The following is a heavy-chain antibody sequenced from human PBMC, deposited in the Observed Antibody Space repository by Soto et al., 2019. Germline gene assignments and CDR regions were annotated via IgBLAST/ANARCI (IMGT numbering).Heavy chain of an antibody. CDR3: AGSPDSSGYFGRLLYYFDY. CDR1: GYSISSSKY. CDR2: MYHSGST. D-gene: IGHD3-22*01. Sequence: SGTLSLSCDVSGYSISSSKYWVWIRPPPGRGLGWIGSMYHSGSTYYNPSLKSRVTISVDTSKNQFSLKLNSVTAADTAVYYCAGSPDSSGYFGRLLYYFDYWGQGTLVTVSS. V-gene: IGHV4-38-2*01. J-gene: IGHJ4*02.